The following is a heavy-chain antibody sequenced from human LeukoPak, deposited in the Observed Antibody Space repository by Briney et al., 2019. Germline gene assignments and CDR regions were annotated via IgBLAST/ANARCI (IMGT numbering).Heavy chain of an antibody. V-gene: IGHV4-34*01. CDR1: GGSFSGYY. Sequence: SETLSLTCAVYGGSFSGYYWSWIRQPPGKGLEWIGEINHSGSTNYNPSLKSRVTISVDTSKNQFSLKLSSVTAADTAVYYCARRHNVGFDYWGQGTLVTVSS. J-gene: IGHJ4*02. CDR2: INHSGST. D-gene: IGHD1-14*01. CDR3: ARRHNVGFDY.